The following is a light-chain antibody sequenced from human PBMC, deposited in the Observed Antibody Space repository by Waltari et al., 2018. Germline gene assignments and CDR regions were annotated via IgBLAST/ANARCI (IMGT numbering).Light chain of an antibody. Sequence: DIQMTQSPSTLSASVGDRVTITCRPSQSISSWLAWYQVRPGKAPKLLIQKASYLQSGVPSRFSGSESGTTEFTLSISSLQPDDFATYYCQHYSSAPYTFGQGTKLEIK. CDR3: QHYSSAPYT. CDR2: KAS. J-gene: IGKJ2*01. V-gene: IGKV1-5*03. CDR1: QSISSW.